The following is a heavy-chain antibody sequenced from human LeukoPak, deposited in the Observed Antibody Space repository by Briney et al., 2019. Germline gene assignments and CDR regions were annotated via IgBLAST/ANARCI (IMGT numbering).Heavy chain of an antibody. V-gene: IGHV3-33*01. CDR3: ARGFCTTIECYIDY. J-gene: IGHJ4*02. Sequence: GRSLRLSCAASGFNFSIYGMHWVRQAPGKGLEWVALIWYDGSNKYYADSVEGRFTISRDNSKNTLYLQMNSLRAEDTAVYYCARGFCTTIECYIDYWGQGTLVTVSS. CDR1: GFNFSIYG. D-gene: IGHD2-8*01. CDR2: IWYDGSNK.